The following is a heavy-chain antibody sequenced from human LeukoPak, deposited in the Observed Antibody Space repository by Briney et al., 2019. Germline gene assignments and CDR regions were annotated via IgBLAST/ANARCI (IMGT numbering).Heavy chain of an antibody. CDR2: ISSSSSYI. CDR1: GFTFSSYS. D-gene: IGHD6-13*01. Sequence: PGGSLRLSCAASGFTFSSYSMNWVRQAPGEGLEWVSSISSSSSYIYYADSVKGRFTISRDNAKNSLYLQMNSLRAEDTAVYYCARDTYSSSWYGDYYFDYWGQGTLVTVSS. CDR3: ARDTYSSSWYGDYYFDY. V-gene: IGHV3-21*01. J-gene: IGHJ4*02.